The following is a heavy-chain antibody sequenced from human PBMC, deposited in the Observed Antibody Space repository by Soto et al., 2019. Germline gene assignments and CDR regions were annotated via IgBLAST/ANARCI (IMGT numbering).Heavy chain of an antibody. J-gene: IGHJ6*02. CDR3: ASSSLYGMDV. CDR1: GGSISSGYSY. V-gene: IGHV4-30-4*01. Sequence: SETLSLTCSVSGGSISSGYSYWSWILQPPGKGLEGIGHIYYSGNIYYNLTLKSRLTISIDTSKNQFSRTGGSVTAAAPAVYFCASSSLYGMDVWGQGTTVTVSS. CDR2: IYYSGNI.